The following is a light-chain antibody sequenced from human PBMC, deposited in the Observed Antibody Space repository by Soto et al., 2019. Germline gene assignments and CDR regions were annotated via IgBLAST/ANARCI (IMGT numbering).Light chain of an antibody. CDR1: QSISTF. CDR3: QQSYTNPRT. V-gene: IGKV1-39*01. J-gene: IGKJ1*01. Sequence: DIQMTQSPSSLSASVGDRVSVTCRASQSISTFLNWYQQRPGEAPKLLIYAASSLQSGVPSRFSGSGSGADFNLTIGSLQPEDFATYYCQQSYTNPRTFGQGTKVEVK. CDR2: AAS.